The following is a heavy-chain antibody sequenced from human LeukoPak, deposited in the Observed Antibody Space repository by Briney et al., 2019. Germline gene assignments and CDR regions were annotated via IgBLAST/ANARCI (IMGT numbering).Heavy chain of an antibody. V-gene: IGHV3-21*01. CDR2: ISSSSSYI. J-gene: IGHJ3*02. D-gene: IGHD4/OR15-4a*01. Sequence: GGSLRPSCAASGFTFSSYTMNWVRQAPGKGLEWVSSISSSSSYIYYADSVKGRFTISRDTAKNSLYLQMNTLRAEDTAVYYCARDKLGANDAFDIWGQGTMVTVSS. CDR1: GFTFSSYT. CDR3: ARDKLGANDAFDI.